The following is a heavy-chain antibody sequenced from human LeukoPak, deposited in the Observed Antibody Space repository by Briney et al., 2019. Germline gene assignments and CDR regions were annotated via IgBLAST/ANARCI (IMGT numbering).Heavy chain of an antibody. CDR2: INPNSGGT. V-gene: IGHV1-2*02. Sequence: GASVKVSCKASGYTFTGYYMHWVRQAPGQGLEWMGWINPNSGGTNYAQKFQGRVTMTRDTSISTAYMELSRLRSDDTAVYYCARDWLKGGYCSGGSCSLGDPRHPEYGMDVWGQGTAVTVSS. J-gene: IGHJ6*02. CDR1: GYTFTGYY. D-gene: IGHD2-15*01. CDR3: ARDWLKGGYCSGGSCSLGDPRHPEYGMDV.